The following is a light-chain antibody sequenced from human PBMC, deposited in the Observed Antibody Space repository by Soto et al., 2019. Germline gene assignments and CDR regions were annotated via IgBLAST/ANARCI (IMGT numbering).Light chain of an antibody. J-gene: IGKJ1*01. V-gene: IGKV1-5*01. CDR2: DAS. Sequence: DIQMTQSPSTLSASVGDRVTITCRASQSISSWLAWYQQKPGKAPKLLICDASSLESGVPSRFSGSGSGTEFTLTISSLQPDDFATYYCQQYNSYSLRTFGQGTKVEIK. CDR3: QQYNSYSLRT. CDR1: QSISSW.